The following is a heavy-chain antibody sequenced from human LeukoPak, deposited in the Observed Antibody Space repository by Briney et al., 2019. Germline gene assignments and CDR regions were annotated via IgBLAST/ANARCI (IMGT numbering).Heavy chain of an antibody. CDR3: ARGRDLFDP. Sequence: WGSLRLSCVASGFTFNTYSMNWFRQAPGKGLEWISYISSSSATIYYADSVKGRFTIYRDNAKNSLYLQMNSLRAEDTAVYYCARGRDLFDPWGQGTLVIVSS. CDR2: ISSSSATI. CDR1: GFTFNTYS. J-gene: IGHJ5*02. V-gene: IGHV3-48*04.